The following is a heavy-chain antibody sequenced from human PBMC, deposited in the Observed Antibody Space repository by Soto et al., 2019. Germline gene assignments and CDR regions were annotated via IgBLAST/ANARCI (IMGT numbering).Heavy chain of an antibody. CDR2: MNPGSGDT. J-gene: IGHJ5*02. V-gene: IGHV1-8*01. CDR3: ARMETFGSLNWFDP. CDR1: GYSFTNND. Sequence: ASVKVSCKASGYSFTNNDVSWVRQATGQGLEWMGWMNPGSGDTGYAQKFQGRVTMTRDISIATAYMELSGLGSDDTAIYYCARMETFGSLNWFDPWGQGTLVTVSS. D-gene: IGHD3-16*01.